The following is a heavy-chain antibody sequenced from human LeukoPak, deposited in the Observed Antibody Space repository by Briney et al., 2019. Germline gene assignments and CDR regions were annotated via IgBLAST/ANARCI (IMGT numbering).Heavy chain of an antibody. D-gene: IGHD4-17*01. CDR1: GYTFTSYY. V-gene: IGHV1-46*01. J-gene: IGHJ3*02. CDR2: INPSGGST. CDR3: ARGDYGDLGTNAFDI. Sequence: ASAKVSCKASGYTFTSYYMHWVRQAPGQGLEWMGIINPSGGSTSYAQKFQGRVTMTRDTSTSTVYMELSSLRSEDTAVYYCARGDYGDLGTNAFDIWGQGTMVTVSS.